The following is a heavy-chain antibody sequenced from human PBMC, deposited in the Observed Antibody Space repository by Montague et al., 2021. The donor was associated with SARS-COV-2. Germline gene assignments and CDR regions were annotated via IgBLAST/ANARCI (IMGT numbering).Heavy chain of an antibody. CDR1: GGSTNYYY. Sequence: SETLSLTCIVSGGSTNYYYWSWIRQSPGKGLEWIGYMYYSGSTXXXPSXXXRVTVSIDRSKNQFSLKLRSVTAADTAVYYCARVARYCTNGVCQTYYYYGLDVWGQGTTVTVSS. J-gene: IGHJ6*02. CDR2: MYYSGST. V-gene: IGHV4-59*01. D-gene: IGHD2-8*01. CDR3: ARVARYCTNGVCQTYYYYGLDV.